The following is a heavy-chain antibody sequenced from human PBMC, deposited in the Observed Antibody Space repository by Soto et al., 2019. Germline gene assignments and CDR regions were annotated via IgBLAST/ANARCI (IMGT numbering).Heavy chain of an antibody. CDR3: ARHGAPYYYDSSGYYRYYYGMDV. Sequence: RGESLKISCNGSGYSFTIYCIGWVLQMPGKGLDWMWIIYPGDSDTRYSPSFQGQVTISADKSISTAYLQWSSLKASDTAMYYCARHGAPYYYDSSGYYRYYYGMDVWGQGTTVTVSS. D-gene: IGHD3-22*01. J-gene: IGHJ6*02. CDR2: IYPGDSDT. CDR1: GYSFTIYC. V-gene: IGHV5-51*01.